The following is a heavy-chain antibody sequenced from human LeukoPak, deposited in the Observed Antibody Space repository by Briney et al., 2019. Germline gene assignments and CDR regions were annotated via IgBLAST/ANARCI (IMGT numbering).Heavy chain of an antibody. CDR2: TYYRSKWYN. CDR3: VRYLEDNYHYDY. V-gene: IGHV6-1*01. D-gene: IGHD4-11*01. Sequence: SQTLSLTCAISGDSVSGNSAAWNWIRQSPSRGPEWLGRTYYRSKWYNDYAVSVKSRITINPDTSKNQFSLQLNSVTPEDTAVYYCVRYLEDNYHYDYWGQGTLVTVSS. CDR1: GDSVSGNSAA. J-gene: IGHJ4*02.